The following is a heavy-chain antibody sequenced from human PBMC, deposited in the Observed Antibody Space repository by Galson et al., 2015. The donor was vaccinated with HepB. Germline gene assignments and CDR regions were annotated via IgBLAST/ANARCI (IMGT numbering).Heavy chain of an antibody. CDR1: GFAVSDNY. CDR2: IYSDGRI. CDR3: ARGYSNYWYSGLGY. J-gene: IGHJ4*02. Sequence: SLRLSCAASGFAVSDNYMSWVRQAPGKGLECVSVIYSDGRIDYADSVKGRFTISRDNSKNILSLQMNNLRAEDTAVYYCARGYSNYWYSGLGYWGQGTLVTVSP. V-gene: IGHV3-53*01. D-gene: IGHD6-19*01.